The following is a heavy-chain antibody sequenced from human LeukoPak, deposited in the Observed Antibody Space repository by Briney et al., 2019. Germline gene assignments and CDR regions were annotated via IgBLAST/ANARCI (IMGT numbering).Heavy chain of an antibody. CDR1: GGSFSGYY. CDR2: INHSGRT. CDR3: ARGHRAPIVVVTYFDY. D-gene: IGHD2-21*01. Sequence: PSDTLPLTCAVYGGSFSGYYWSWIRQPPGKGLEWIGEINHSGRTNYHPSLKGRVTLPVETSKNQFSLKLSSVTVADTAVYYCARGHRAPIVVVTYFDYWSQGTLVTVSS. J-gene: IGHJ4*02. V-gene: IGHV4-34*01.